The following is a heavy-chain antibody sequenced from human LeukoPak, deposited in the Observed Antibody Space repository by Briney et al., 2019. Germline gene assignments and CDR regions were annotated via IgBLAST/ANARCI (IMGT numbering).Heavy chain of an antibody. CDR2: ISSSGSTI. V-gene: IGHV3-48*03. J-gene: IGHJ6*02. Sequence: GGSLRLSCAASGFTFSSYEMNWVRQAPGKGLEWVSYISSSGSTIYYADSVKGRFTISRDNAKNTLYLQMNSLRAEDTAVYYCARDEGLYCSSTSCRPNYYYYGMDVWGQGTTVTVSS. D-gene: IGHD2-2*01. CDR3: ARDEGLYCSSTSCRPNYYYYGMDV. CDR1: GFTFSSYE.